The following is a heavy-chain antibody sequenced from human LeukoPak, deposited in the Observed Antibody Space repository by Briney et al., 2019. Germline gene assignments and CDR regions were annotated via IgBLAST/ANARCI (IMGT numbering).Heavy chain of an antibody. CDR1: GYSFTSYW. CDR3: ARTPGSSDYRGYQYWYFDL. CDR2: IYPGHSDI. J-gene: IGHJ2*01. D-gene: IGHD5-12*01. Sequence: GESPKISCKGSGYSFTSYWIGWVRQMPGKGLEWMGLIYPGHSDIRYSPSFQGQVIISADKSITTAYLQWSSLRASDSAIYYCARTPGSSDYRGYQYWYFDLWGRGTEVTVSS. V-gene: IGHV5-51*01.